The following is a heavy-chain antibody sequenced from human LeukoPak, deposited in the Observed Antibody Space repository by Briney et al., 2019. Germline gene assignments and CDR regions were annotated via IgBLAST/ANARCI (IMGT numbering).Heavy chain of an antibody. J-gene: IGHJ4*02. CDR1: GFSLSNYG. Sequence: GGSLRLSCAASGFSLSNYGMHWVRQAPGKGLEWVTFIRNDESNKYYADSVRGRFSISRDNSKNTLYLQMNSLRADDTAIYYCATPYIASLGGWVDYWGQGTLVTVSS. CDR3: ATPYIASLGGWVDY. CDR2: IRNDESNK. V-gene: IGHV3-30*02. D-gene: IGHD2-15*01.